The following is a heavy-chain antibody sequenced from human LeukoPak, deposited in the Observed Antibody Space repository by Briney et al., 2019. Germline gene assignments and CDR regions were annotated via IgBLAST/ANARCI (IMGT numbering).Heavy chain of an antibody. D-gene: IGHD3-9*01. CDR2: INPNSGGT. V-gene: IGHV1-2*02. J-gene: IGHJ6*02. CDR3: ARDVPSNYDILTGYYSYGMDV. CDR1: GYTFTGYY. Sequence: ASVKVSCKASGYTFTGYYMHWVRQAPGQGLEWMGWINPNSGGTNYAQKLQGRVTMTTDTSTGTAYMELRSLRSDDTAVYYCARDVPSNYDILTGYYSYGMDVWGQGTTVTVSS.